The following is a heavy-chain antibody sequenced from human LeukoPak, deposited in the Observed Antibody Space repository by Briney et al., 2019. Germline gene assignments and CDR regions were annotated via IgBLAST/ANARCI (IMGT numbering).Heavy chain of an antibody. D-gene: IGHD5-24*01. CDR3: ARDNSVRDEAWWFYP. Sequence: GASVKVSCKAFGYTFTNNWMHWARQAPGQGPEWMGLISPTGGSTAYAQKFQGRVTLTRDMSTSTDYLELSSLRSEDTAAYYCARDNSVRDEAWWFYPWGQGTLVTVSS. V-gene: IGHV1-46*01. CDR2: ISPTGGST. CDR1: GYTFTNNW. J-gene: IGHJ5*02.